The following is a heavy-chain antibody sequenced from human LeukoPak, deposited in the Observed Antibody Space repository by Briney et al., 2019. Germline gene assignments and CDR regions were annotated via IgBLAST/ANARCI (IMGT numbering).Heavy chain of an antibody. Sequence: SETLSLTCTVSGGSFSSYYWSWIRQPPGKGLEWIGFIYDSGSTNCYPSLESRVTISVDTSKTQSSLKLRSVTAADTAVYYCARTPGSSYGFGWFDSWGQGTLVTVSS. CDR3: ARTPGSSYGFGWFDS. CDR1: GGSFSSYY. J-gene: IGHJ5*01. CDR2: IYDSGST. V-gene: IGHV4-59*01. D-gene: IGHD5-18*01.